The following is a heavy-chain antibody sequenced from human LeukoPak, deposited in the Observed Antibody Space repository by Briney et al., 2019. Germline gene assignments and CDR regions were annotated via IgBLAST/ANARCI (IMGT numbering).Heavy chain of an antibody. CDR2: INHSGST. J-gene: IGHJ4*02. D-gene: IGHD1-26*01. CDR1: GGSFSGYY. Sequence: SETLSLTCAVYGGSFSGYYWSWIRQPPGKGLEWIGEINHSGSTKYDPSLTSRASISVDTSKKQFSLSLTSVTAADTAVYYCARQRVAADGVGILDYWGLGALVTVSS. CDR3: ARQRVAADGVGILDY. V-gene: IGHV4-34*01.